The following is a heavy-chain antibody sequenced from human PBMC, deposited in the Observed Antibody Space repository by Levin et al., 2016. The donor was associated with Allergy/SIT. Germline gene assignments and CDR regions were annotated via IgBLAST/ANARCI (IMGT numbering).Heavy chain of an antibody. Sequence: VRQAPGKGLEWVSSISSTSGNRQYADSVKGRFTISRDNAKNSLYLQMNSLRAEDTAVYYCARVEYYDLWSTLRYSDYWGQGTLVTVSS. CDR3: ARVEYYDLWSTLRYSDY. J-gene: IGHJ4*02. V-gene: IGHV3-21*01. D-gene: IGHD3-3*01. CDR2: ISSTSGNR.